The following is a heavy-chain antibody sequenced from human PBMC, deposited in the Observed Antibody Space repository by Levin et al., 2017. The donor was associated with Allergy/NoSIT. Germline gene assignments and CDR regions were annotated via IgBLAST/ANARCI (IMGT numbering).Heavy chain of an antibody. D-gene: IGHD3-10*01. CDR1: GDSVTRGDYY. CDR2: ISYSGSA. J-gene: IGHJ6*02. V-gene: IGHV4-31*02. Sequence: SETLSLTCSVSGDSVTRGDYYWSWIRQHPGEGLEWIGFISYSGSAYYNPSLKSRLAVSLDRAKNQFFLTLSSVTVADTAVYYCARDECAWLGECYGMDVWGQGTTVTVSS. CDR3: ARDECAWLGECYGMDV.